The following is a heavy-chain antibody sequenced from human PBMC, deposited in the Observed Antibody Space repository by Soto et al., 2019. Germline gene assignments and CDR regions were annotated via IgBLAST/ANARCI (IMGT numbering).Heavy chain of an antibody. Sequence: QLQLQESGPGLVKPSETLSLTCTVSGGSISSSSFYWGWIRQPPGKGLEWIGSIFYSGSTYYNPSLKSRVTISVDTSKNQFSLKLSSVTAADTAVYYCARQPRSSGVDYWGQGTLVTVSS. J-gene: IGHJ4*02. CDR3: ARQPRSSGVDY. D-gene: IGHD6-19*01. V-gene: IGHV4-39*01. CDR2: IFYSGST. CDR1: GGSISSSSFY.